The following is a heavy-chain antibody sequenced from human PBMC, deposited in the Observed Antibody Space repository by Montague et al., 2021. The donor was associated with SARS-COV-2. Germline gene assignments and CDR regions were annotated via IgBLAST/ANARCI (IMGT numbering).Heavy chain of an antibody. D-gene: IGHD6-19*01. CDR2: IYWNDDQ. V-gene: IGHV2-5*08. Sequence: PALVKPTQTLTLTCTFSGFSLNTRGMGVSWIRQPPGKALEWLALIYWNDDQHYSPSLKTRLTITKDTSKNQVVLTMTNADPVDTATYYWARHDSGWYCDFDYWGQGTLVTVSS. J-gene: IGHJ4*02. CDR1: GFSLNTRGMG. CDR3: ARHDSGWYCDFDY.